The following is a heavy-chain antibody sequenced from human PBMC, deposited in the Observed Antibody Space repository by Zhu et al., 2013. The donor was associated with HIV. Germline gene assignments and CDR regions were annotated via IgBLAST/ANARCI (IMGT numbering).Heavy chain of an antibody. CDR3: ARGWQWLAPDYFDY. D-gene: IGHD6-19*01. CDR2: INPNSGGT. J-gene: IGHJ4*02. Sequence: QVELVQSGSELKKPGASVKISCKATGYDFNNFYVHWMRQAPGQGPEWMGWINPNSGGTNYAQKFQGRVTMTRDTSISTAYMELSRLRSDDTAVYYCARGWQWLAPDYFDYWGQGTLVTVSS. V-gene: IGHV1-2*02. CDR1: GYDFNNFY.